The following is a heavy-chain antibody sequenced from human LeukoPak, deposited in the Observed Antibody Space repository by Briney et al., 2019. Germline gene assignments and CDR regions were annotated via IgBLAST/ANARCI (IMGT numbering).Heavy chain of an antibody. V-gene: IGHV1-18*01. CDR3: AREYGSGTYSD. CDR1: GYTFTSYG. J-gene: IGHJ4*02. CDR2: ISAYNGNT. D-gene: IGHD3-10*01. Sequence: ASVKVSCKASGYTFTSYGISWVRQAPGQGLEWMGWISAYNGNTKYAQRLQGRVTMTTDTSTSTAYMELRSLRSDVTAVYYCAREYGSGTYSDWGQGTLVTVSS.